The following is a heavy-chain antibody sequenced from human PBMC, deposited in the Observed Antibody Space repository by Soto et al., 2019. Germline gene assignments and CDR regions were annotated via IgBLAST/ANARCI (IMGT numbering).Heavy chain of an antibody. J-gene: IGHJ6*02. CDR1: GFTFSSYA. CDR3: ARDRDSDYYYGMDV. V-gene: IGHV3-30-3*01. Sequence: GGSLRLSCAASGFTFSSYAMHWVRQAPGKGLEWVAVISYDGSNKYYADSVKGRFTISRDNSKNTLYLQMNSLRAEDTAVYYCARDRDSDYYYGMDVWGQGPTVTVSS. CDR2: ISYDGSNK.